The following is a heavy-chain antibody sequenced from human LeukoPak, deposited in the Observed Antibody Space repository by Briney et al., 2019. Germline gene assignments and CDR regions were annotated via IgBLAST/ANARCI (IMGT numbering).Heavy chain of an antibody. CDR1: GLTVSSNY. J-gene: IGHJ4*02. Sequence: GGSLRLSCAASGLTVSSNYMSWVRQAPGKGLEWVSVIYSGVSTYYADSVKSRFTIYRDNSKNTLYLQMNSLRAEDTAVYYCASSPRGGGRYWGQGTLVTVSS. D-gene: IGHD3-16*01. V-gene: IGHV3-53*01. CDR2: IYSGVST. CDR3: ASSPRGGGRY.